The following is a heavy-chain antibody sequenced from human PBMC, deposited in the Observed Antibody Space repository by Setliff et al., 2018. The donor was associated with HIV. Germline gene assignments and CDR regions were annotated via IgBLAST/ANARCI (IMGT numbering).Heavy chain of an antibody. CDR3: ARAYCGGDCSVDALDI. CDR1: GYSFTNYG. V-gene: IGHV1-18*01. Sequence: ASVKVSCKASGYSFTNYGISWVRQAPGQGLEWMGWISAYNGNTNYAQNLHDRVTMTTDTSTSTAYMAVRSLISDDTAVYYCARAYCGGDCSVDALDIWGQGTMVTVSS. D-gene: IGHD2-21*02. J-gene: IGHJ3*02. CDR2: ISAYNGNT.